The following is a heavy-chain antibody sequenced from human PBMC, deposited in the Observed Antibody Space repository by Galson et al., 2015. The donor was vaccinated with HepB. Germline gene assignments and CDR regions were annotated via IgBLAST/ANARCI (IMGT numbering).Heavy chain of an antibody. CDR2: INPSSGGT. D-gene: IGHD1-26*01. V-gene: IGHV1-2*02. Sequence: SVKVSCKASGYTFTAYYMHWMRQAPGQGLEWMGWINPSSGGTDYAQKFQGRVTMTRDTSISTAYMQLSRLTSDDTAVYSCARSDSHGAFDPWGQGTLVTVSS. CDR3: ARSDSHGAFDP. CDR1: GYTFTAYY. J-gene: IGHJ5*02.